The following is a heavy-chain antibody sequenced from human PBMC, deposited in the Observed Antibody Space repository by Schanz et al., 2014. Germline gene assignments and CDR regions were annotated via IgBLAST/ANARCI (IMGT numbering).Heavy chain of an antibody. Sequence: QVQLVQSGPAVKKPGASMKVSCLASGYSFTEYFLHWVRQAPGQGLEWMGWINPNSDETNYEQKFKGRVTLTSETSISTAFMELSGLTSDDTATYFCARARYTGYDCSGYWGQGTLLIVSS. CDR1: GYSFTEYF. CDR3: ARARYTGYDCSGY. D-gene: IGHD5-12*01. CDR2: INPNSDET. J-gene: IGHJ4*02. V-gene: IGHV1-2*02.